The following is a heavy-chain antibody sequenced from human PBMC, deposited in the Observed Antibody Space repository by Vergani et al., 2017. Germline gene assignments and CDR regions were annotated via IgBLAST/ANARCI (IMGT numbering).Heavy chain of an antibody. CDR3: ARDSAVGATRGAFDI. CDR2: IRYDGGDK. D-gene: IGHD1-26*01. J-gene: IGHJ3*02. CDR1: EFSFNFYD. V-gene: IGHV3-30*02. Sequence: QVQLVESGGGVVQPGESLRLSCGASEFSFNFYDMHWVRHSPDRGLEWVAFIRYDGGDKYYADSVKGRFTISRDNSKNTLYLQMNSLRAEDTAVYYCARDSAVGATRGAFDIWGQGTMVTVSS.